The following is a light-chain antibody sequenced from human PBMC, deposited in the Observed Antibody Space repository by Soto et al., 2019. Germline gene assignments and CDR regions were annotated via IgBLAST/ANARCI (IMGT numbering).Light chain of an antibody. CDR1: QSVSRN. Sequence: EIVMTQSPATLSVSPGERATLSCRASQSVSRNVAWYQQKPGQAPRLLIHDASTRATGISVRFSGSGSGTEFTLTISSLQSEDFAVYYCQQYNNLLWTFGQGTKLEIK. CDR3: QQYNNLLWT. V-gene: IGKV3-15*01. J-gene: IGKJ1*01. CDR2: DAS.